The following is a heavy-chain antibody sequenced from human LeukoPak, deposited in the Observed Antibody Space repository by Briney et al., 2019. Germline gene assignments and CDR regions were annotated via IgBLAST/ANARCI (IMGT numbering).Heavy chain of an antibody. V-gene: IGHV4-59*01. CDR2: IYYSGST. CDR1: GGSISSYY. J-gene: IGHJ4*02. CDR3: ARYSGSYYFDY. Sequence: PSETLSLTCTVSGGSISSYYWSWIRQPPGKGLEWIGYIYYSGSTNYNPSLKSRVTISVDTSKNQFSLKLSSVTAADTAVYYCARYSGSYYFDYWGQGALVTVSS. D-gene: IGHD1-26*01.